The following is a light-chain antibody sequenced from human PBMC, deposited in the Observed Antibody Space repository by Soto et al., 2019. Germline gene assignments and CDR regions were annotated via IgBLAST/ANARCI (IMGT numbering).Light chain of an antibody. CDR3: GAWDDSLNGYV. Sequence: QSVVTQPPSASGTPGQRVTISCSGRSSNIGINTVNWYQQLPGTAPKVLIYKNNLRPSGVPDRFSGSKSGTSASLAISGLESVDEADYFCGAWDDSLNGYVFGTATKVTVL. J-gene: IGLJ1*01. CDR2: KNN. CDR1: SSNIGINT. V-gene: IGLV1-44*01.